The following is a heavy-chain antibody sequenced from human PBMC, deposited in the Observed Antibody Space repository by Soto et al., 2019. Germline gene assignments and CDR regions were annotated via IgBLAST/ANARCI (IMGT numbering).Heavy chain of an antibody. CDR2: ISAYSGNT. D-gene: IGHD1-26*01. CDR3: ARAGRSYGYGMDV. CDR1: GYTFTSYG. J-gene: IGHJ6*02. V-gene: IGHV1-18*01. Sequence: ASVKVSCKASGYTFTSYGLSWVRQAPGQGLEWMGWISAYSGNTNYAQKLQGRATMTTDTSTSTAYMELRSLRSDDTAVYYCARAGRSYGYGMDVWGQGTTVTVSS.